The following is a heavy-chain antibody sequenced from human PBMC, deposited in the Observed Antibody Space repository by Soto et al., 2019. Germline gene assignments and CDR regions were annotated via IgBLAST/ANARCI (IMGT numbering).Heavy chain of an antibody. Sequence: QVQLVQSGAEVKKPGSSVKVSCKASGGTFSSYAISWVRQAPGQGLEWMGGIIPIFGTPNYAQKFQGRVTITADETTSTTYMELTSLRFEDTAVFYCARDREVVAAFHKDYYGMDVWGQGTTVTVSS. CDR3: ARDREVVAAFHKDYYGMDV. CDR2: IIPIFGTP. V-gene: IGHV1-69*01. J-gene: IGHJ6*02. D-gene: IGHD2-15*01. CDR1: GGTFSSYA.